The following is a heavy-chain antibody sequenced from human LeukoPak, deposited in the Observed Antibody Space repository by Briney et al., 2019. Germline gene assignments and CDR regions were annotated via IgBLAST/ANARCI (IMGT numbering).Heavy chain of an antibody. V-gene: IGHV3-48*03. Sequence: GGSLRLSCAASGFTFSSYVMHWVRQAPGKGLEWVSYISSSGSTIYYADSVKGRFTISRDNAKNSLYLQMNSLRAEDTAVYYCARGERGYSYGFDYWGQGTLVTVSS. CDR2: ISSSGSTI. D-gene: IGHD5-18*01. CDR1: GFTFSSYV. CDR3: ARGERGYSYGFDY. J-gene: IGHJ4*02.